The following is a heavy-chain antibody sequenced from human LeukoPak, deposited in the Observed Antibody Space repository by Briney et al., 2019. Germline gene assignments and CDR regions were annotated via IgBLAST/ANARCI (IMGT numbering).Heavy chain of an antibody. V-gene: IGHV4-31*02. J-gene: IGHJ5*02. Sequence: LRLSCAASGFTFSSYAMSWVRQAPGKGLEWIGYIYYSGSTYYNPSLKSRVTISVDTSKNQFSLKLSSVTAADTAVYYCARAYDWFDPWGQGTLVTVSS. CDR3: ARAYDWFDP. CDR2: IYYSGST. D-gene: IGHD3-16*01. CDR1: GFTFSSYA.